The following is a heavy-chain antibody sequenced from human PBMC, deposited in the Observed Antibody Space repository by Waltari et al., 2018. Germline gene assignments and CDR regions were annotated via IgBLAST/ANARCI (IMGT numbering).Heavy chain of an antibody. Sequence: QVQLQESGPGLVKPSETLSLICNVSGGPISSYTYYCGWVRQPPGKGLEWSGSISYNGGAYYNPSLESRATLSVDTSKNHFSLTLSSVTAADSAVYYCARLPSFGFSYGFHAFQIWGQGTMVTVSS. CDR2: ISYNGGA. D-gene: IGHD5-18*01. J-gene: IGHJ3*02. CDR3: ARLPSFGFSYGFHAFQI. CDR1: GGPISSYTYY. V-gene: IGHV4-39*02.